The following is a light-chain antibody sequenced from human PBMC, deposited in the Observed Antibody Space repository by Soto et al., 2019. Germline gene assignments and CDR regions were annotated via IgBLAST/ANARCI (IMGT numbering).Light chain of an antibody. V-gene: IGKV1-39*01. CDR2: AAS. Sequence: DIQMTQSASSLSASVGDRVTITCRASQSISSYLNWYQQKPGKAPKLLIYAASSLQSGVPSRFSGSGSCTDFTLPISSLQPEDFATYYCQQSYSTPAVTFGGGTKEEIK. J-gene: IGKJ4*01. CDR3: QQSYSTPAVT. CDR1: QSISSY.